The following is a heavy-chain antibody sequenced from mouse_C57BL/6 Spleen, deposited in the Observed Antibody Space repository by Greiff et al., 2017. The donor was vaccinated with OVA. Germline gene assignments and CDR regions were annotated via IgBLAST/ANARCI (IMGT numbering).Heavy chain of an antibody. V-gene: IGHV1-15*01. CDR1: GYTFTDYE. CDR2: IDPETGGT. J-gene: IGHJ3*01. D-gene: IGHD1-1*01. Sequence: VKLVESGAELVRPGASVTLSCKASGYTFTDYEMHWVKQTPVHGLEWIGAIDPETGGTAYNQKFKGKAILTADKSSSTAYMELRSLTSDDSAVYYCTRTGSSPFAYWGQGTLVTVSA. CDR3: TRTGSSPFAY.